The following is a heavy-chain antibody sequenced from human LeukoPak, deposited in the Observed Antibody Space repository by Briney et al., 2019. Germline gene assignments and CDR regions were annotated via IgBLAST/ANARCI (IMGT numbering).Heavy chain of an antibody. J-gene: IGHJ6*03. D-gene: IGHD2-2*01. CDR3: ASKYCSSTSCPPTYYYYYYMDV. CDR1: GGTLSSYA. CDR2: IIPIFGTA. V-gene: IGHV1-69*01. Sequence: RGASVKVSCKASGGTLSSYAISWVRQAPGQGLEWMGGIIPIFGTANYAQKFQGRVTITADESTSTAYMELSSLRSEDTAVYYCASKYCSSTSCPPTYYYYYYMDVWGKGTTVTVSS.